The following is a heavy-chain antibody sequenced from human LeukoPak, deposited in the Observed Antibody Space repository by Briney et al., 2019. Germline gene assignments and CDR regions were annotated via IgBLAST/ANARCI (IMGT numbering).Heavy chain of an antibody. V-gene: IGHV3-48*01. Sequence: GGSLRLSCAASGFTFSSYSMNWVRQAPGKGLEWVSYISSSSSTIYYADSVKGRFTISRDNAKNSLYLQMNSLRAEDTAVYYCARSGGVVVIKYYFDYWGQGTLVTVSS. J-gene: IGHJ4*02. CDR2: ISSSSSTI. D-gene: IGHD3-22*01. CDR1: GFTFSSYS. CDR3: ARSGGVVVIKYYFDY.